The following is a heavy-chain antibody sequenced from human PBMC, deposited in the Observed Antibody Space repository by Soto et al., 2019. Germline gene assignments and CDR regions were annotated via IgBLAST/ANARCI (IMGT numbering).Heavy chain of an antibody. CDR3: ARDLRVVTVDGTDAFDL. D-gene: IGHD2-21*02. V-gene: IGHV1-69*01. Sequence: QVQLVQSGAEVKKPGSSVKVSCKASGGTFSSYAISWVRQAPGQGLEWMGGIIPIFGTANDAQKFQGRVTLTADESTSTAYIELSSLRSEDTAVYYCARDLRVVTVDGTDAFDLWGQGTMVTASS. CDR1: GGTFSSYA. CDR2: IIPIFGTA. J-gene: IGHJ3*01.